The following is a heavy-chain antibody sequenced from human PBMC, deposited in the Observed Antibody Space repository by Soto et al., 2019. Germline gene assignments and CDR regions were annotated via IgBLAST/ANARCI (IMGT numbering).Heavy chain of an antibody. CDR2: ISYDGSNK. V-gene: IGHV3-30*03. J-gene: IGHJ6*02. CDR3: VRYQNGMDV. CDR1: GFTFSSYG. Sequence: GGSLRLSCAASGFTFSSYGMHWVRQAPGKGLEWVAVISYDGSNKYYADSVKGRFTISRDNSNNTLFLQMNSLRVEDTAVYYCVRYQNGMDVWGQGT.